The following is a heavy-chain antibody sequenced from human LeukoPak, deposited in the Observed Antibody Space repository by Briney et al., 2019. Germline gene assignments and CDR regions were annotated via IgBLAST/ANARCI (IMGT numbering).Heavy chain of an antibody. CDR2: IIPIFGTA. J-gene: IGHJ6*02. Sequence: ASVKVSCKASGGTFSSYAISWVRQAPGQGLEWMGGIIPIFGTAYYAQKFQGRVTITADESTSTAYMELSSLRSEDTAVYYCASNSAAPSPYYYYGMDVWGQGTTVTVSS. CDR3: ASNSAAPSPYYYYGMDV. V-gene: IGHV1-69*13. CDR1: GGTFSSYA. D-gene: IGHD6-13*01.